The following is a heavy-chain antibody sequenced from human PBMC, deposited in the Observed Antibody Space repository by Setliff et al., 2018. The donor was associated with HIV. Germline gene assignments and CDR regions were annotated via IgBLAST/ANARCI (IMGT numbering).Heavy chain of an antibody. D-gene: IGHD5-12*01. CDR3: AKDFAPPLVVVTITYYYYFYMDV. V-gene: IGHV3-23*01. CDR2: ISGTGGST. J-gene: IGHJ6*03. CDR1: GFTFSSYA. Sequence: HPGGSLRLSCAASGFTFSSYAMSWVRQAPGKGLEWVSAISGTGGSTSYADSVKGRFTISRDNSKNTLYLQMHSLRAEDTALYYCAKDFAPPLVVVTITYYYYFYMDVWGKGTTVTVSS.